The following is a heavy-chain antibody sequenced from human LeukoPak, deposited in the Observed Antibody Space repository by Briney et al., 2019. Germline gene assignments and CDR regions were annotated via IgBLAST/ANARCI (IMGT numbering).Heavy chain of an antibody. D-gene: IGHD3-9*01. CDR3: IRYFGKNSRYWYFDL. CDR1: GFTFSNAW. CDR2: IKSQTDVGTT. J-gene: IGHJ2*01. V-gene: IGHV3-15*01. Sequence: NPGGSLRLSCAASGFTFSNAWMSWVRQAPGKGLEWVGRIKSQTDVGTTDYAAPVKGRFTISRDDSKDTLYLQMNSLKTEDTAMYYCIRYFGKNSRYWYFDLWGRGTLVTVSS.